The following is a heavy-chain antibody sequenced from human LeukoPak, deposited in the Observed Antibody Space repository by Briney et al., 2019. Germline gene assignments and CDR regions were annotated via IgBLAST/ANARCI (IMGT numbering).Heavy chain of an antibody. V-gene: IGHV1-3*01. J-gene: IGHJ4*02. Sequence: GASVKVSCRASGYNFTDYAILWVRQAPGQRLEWLGWINAGNGNTKYSQNFQGRVTLTRDTSATTASMEMNSLRSEDTALYYCARGRWSATTASYYLDFWGLGTLVTVSS. CDR2: INAGNGNT. CDR3: ARGRWSATTASYYLDF. D-gene: IGHD2-21*02. CDR1: GYNFTDYA.